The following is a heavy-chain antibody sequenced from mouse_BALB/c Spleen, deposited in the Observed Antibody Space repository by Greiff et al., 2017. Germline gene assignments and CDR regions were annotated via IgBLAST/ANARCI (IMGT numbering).Heavy chain of an antibody. V-gene: IGHV5-17*02. Sequence: EVQVVESGGGLVQPGGSRKLSCAASGFTFSSFGMHWVRQAPEKGLEWVAYISGGSSTTYYADTVKGRFTISRDNPKNTLFLQMTSLKSEDTAMYCCGSDYYGIAWFAYWGQGTLVTVSA. J-gene: IGHJ3*01. CDR1: GFTFSSFG. D-gene: IGHD2-1*01. CDR3: GSDYYGIAWFAY. CDR2: ISGGSSTT.